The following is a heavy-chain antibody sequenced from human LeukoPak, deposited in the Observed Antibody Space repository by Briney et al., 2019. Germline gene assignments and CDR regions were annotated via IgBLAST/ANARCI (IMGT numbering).Heavy chain of an antibody. CDR2: IYYSGST. D-gene: IGHD3-22*01. CDR3: ARATYDSSYYFDY. J-gene: IGHJ4*02. CDR1: GGSISSSSYY. V-gene: IGHV4-39*07. Sequence: SETLSLTCTVSGGSISSSSYYWGWIRQPPGKGLEWIGSIYYSGSTYYNPSLKSRVTISVDTSKNQFSLKLSSVTAADTAVYYCARATYDSSYYFDYWGQGTLVTVSS.